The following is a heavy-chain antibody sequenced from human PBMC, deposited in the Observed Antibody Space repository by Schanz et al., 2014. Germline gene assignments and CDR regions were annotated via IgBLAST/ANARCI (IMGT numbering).Heavy chain of an antibody. V-gene: IGHV3-23*01. CDR3: AKDLAAVGVFDY. CDR1: GFPFSSYA. Sequence: EVQLLESGGGLVQPGGSLRLSCAASGFPFSSYALHWVRQAPGKGLEWVSRMIGSGSSVFYADSVKGRFTISRDNSKNTLDLQMNSLRAEDTAIYYCAKDLAAVGVFDYWGQGSLVTGSP. D-gene: IGHD6-13*01. CDR2: MIGSGSSV. J-gene: IGHJ4*02.